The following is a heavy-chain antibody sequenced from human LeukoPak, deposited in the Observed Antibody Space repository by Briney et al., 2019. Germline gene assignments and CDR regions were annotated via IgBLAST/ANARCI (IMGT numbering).Heavy chain of an antibody. CDR1: GFTFGSYA. CDR3: ARREYNNGYVF. CDR2: INSDGRNT. J-gene: IGHJ4*02. Sequence: GESLKISCAASGFTFGSYAMSWVRQAPGKGLEWVSAINSDGRNTYYADSVKGRFTISRDNSKNTLFLQVNSLRAEDTAVYYCARREYNNGYVFGGPGTLVTVSS. D-gene: IGHD5-18*01. V-gene: IGHV3-23*01.